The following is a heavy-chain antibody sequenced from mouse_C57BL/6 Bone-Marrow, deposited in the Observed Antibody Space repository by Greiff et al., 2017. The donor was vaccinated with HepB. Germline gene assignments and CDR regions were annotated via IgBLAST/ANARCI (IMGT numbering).Heavy chain of an antibody. CDR1: GYNFTSYG. J-gene: IGHJ3*01. V-gene: IGHV1-81*01. Sequence: QVQLQQSGAELARPGASVKLSCKASGYNFTSYGISWVKQRTGQGLEWIGEIYPRSGNTYYNEKFKGKATLTADKSSSTAYMELRSLTSEVSAVYFCARSGYYGSSYWFAYWGQGTLVTVSA. CDR2: IYPRSGNT. D-gene: IGHD1-1*01. CDR3: ARSGYYGSSYWFAY.